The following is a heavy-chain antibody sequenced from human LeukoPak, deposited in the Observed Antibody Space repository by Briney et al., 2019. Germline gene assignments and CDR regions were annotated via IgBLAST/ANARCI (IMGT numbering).Heavy chain of an antibody. V-gene: IGHV1-46*01. CDR1: GYTFTSYY. CDR2: INPSGGST. CDR3: ARIPRRGSFIDY. J-gene: IGHJ4*02. Sequence: AASVKVSCKASGYTFTSYYMHWVRQAPGQGLEWMGIINPSGGSTSYAQKFQGRVTMTRDMSTSTVYMELSSLRSDDTAVYYCARIPRRGSFIDYWGQGTLVTVSS.